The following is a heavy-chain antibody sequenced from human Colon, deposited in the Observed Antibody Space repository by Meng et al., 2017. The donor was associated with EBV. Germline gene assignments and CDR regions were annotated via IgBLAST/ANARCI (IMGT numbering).Heavy chain of an antibody. D-gene: IGHD3-16*01. V-gene: IGHV4-39*07. J-gene: IGHJ4*02. Sequence: QLRLPEAGPGLGKPSETLSLTCIASGDSVSDTNHFWGWVRQAPGKGLEWVGSINSNWNTYSNPSLTSRVTMSLDTSKNQFSLKLSSVTAADTAVYYCVRVRGDFDYWGQGTLVTVSS. CDR1: GDSVSDTNHF. CDR2: INSNWNT. CDR3: VRVRGDFDY.